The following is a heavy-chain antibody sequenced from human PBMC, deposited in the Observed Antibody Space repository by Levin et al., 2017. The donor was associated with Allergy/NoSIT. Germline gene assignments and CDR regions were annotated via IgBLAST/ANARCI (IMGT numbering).Heavy chain of an antibody. V-gene: IGHV3-33*01. D-gene: IGHD3-22*01. J-gene: IGHJ4*02. CDR2: IWYDGSNK. CDR3: ARTGDSSGYYYPDY. CDR1: GFTFSSYG. Sequence: GESLKISCAASGFTFSSYGMHWVRQAPGKGLEWVAVIWYDGSNKYYADSVKGRFTISRDNSKNTLYLQMNSLRAEDTAVYYCARTGDSSGYYYPDYWGQGTLVTVSS.